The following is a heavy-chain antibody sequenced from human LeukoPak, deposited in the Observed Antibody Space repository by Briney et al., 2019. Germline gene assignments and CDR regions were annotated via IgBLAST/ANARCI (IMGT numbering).Heavy chain of an antibody. CDR2: INPNSSGT. J-gene: IGHJ4*02. Sequence: ASVKVSCKASGYTFTGYYMHWVRQAPGQGLEWMGWINPNSSGTNYAQKFQGRVTMTRDTSISTAYMELSRLRSDDTAVYYCARVWGRSSSAWPFDYWGQGTLVTVSS. CDR3: ARVWGRSSSAWPFDY. CDR1: GYTFTGYY. D-gene: IGHD6-25*01. V-gene: IGHV1-2*02.